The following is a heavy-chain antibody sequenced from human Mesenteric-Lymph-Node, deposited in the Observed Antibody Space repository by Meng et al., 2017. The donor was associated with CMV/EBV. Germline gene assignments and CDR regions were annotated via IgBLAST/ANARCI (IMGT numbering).Heavy chain of an antibody. D-gene: IGHD6-13*01. CDR1: GYTFTGYY. CDR2: INPNSGGT. J-gene: IGHJ4*02. Sequence: KASGYTFTGYYMHWVRQAPGQGLEWMGWINPNSGGTNYAQKFQGRVTMTRDTSISTAYMELSRLRSDDTAVYYCAREGGIAAAGTIWGQGTLVTVSS. V-gene: IGHV1-2*02. CDR3: AREGGIAAAGTI.